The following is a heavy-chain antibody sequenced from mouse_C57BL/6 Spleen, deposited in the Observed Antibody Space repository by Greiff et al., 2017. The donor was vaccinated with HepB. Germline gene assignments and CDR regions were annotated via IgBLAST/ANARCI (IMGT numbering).Heavy chain of an antibody. D-gene: IGHD1-1*01. V-gene: IGHV5-6*02. J-gene: IGHJ1*03. Sequence: EVKLVESGGDLVKPGGSLKLSCAASGFTFSSYGMSWVRQTPDKRLEWVATISSGGSYTYYPDSVKGRFTISRDNAKNTLYLQMSSLKSEDTAMYYCARQTVVATGRYFDVWGTGTTVTVSS. CDR2: ISSGGSYT. CDR1: GFTFSSYG. CDR3: ARQTVVATGRYFDV.